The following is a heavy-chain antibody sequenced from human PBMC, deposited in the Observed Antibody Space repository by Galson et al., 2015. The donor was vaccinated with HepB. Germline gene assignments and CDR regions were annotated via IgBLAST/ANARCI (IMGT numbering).Heavy chain of an antibody. CDR2: MFRTGDT. D-gene: IGHD2-21*02. V-gene: IGHV4-39*01. Sequence: SETLSLTCSVSGGSISNGDHYWGWIRQPPGRGLEWIGNMFRTGDTHLNPSLKSRVTISVDTSKSQLSLRLNSLTATDTAVYYCVRLNSGVWSRLGADYWFDPWGQGTLVTVSS. CDR1: GGSISNGDHY. J-gene: IGHJ5*02. CDR3: VRLNSGVWSRLGADYWFDP.